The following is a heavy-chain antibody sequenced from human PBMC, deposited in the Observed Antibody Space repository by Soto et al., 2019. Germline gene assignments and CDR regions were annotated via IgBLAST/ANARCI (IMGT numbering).Heavy chain of an antibody. D-gene: IGHD2-15*01. V-gene: IGHV3-23*01. CDR1: GFTFSNYA. Sequence: GGSLRLSCAASGFTFSNYAMNWVRQAPGKGLEWVSIITGSGGDTYTANSVKGRFTISRDNSKDTLYLQMDSLRADDTAVYYCAKGTLPGCSGASCFPLDSWGQGALVTVSS. CDR3: AKGTLPGCSGASCFPLDS. CDR2: ITGSGGDT. J-gene: IGHJ4*02.